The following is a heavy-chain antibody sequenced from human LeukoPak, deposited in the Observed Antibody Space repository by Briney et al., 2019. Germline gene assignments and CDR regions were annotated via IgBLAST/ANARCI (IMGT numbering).Heavy chain of an antibody. CDR2: VYHSGST. J-gene: IGHJ4*02. CDR1: GYSISSGYY. Sequence: SETLSLTCTVSGYSISSGYYWGWIRQPPGKGLEWIGSVYHSGSTYYNPSLKSRVTISVDTSKNQFSLKLSSVTAADTAVYYCAREGGSGSYDYWGQGTLVTVSS. V-gene: IGHV4-38-2*02. CDR3: AREGGSGSYDY. D-gene: IGHD3-10*01.